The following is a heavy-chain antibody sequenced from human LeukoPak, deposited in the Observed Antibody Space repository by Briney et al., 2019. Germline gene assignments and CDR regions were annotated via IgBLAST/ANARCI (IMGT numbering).Heavy chain of an antibody. Sequence: ASVKVSCKASGYTFTSYDINWVRQATGQGLEWMGWMNPNSGNTDYAQKFQGRVTMTRNTSISTAYMELSSLRSEDTAVYYCARVSRYGGNSGSWGQGTLVTVSS. D-gene: IGHD4-23*01. CDR3: ARVSRYGGNSGS. V-gene: IGHV1-8*01. CDR2: MNPNSGNT. J-gene: IGHJ4*02. CDR1: GYTFTSYD.